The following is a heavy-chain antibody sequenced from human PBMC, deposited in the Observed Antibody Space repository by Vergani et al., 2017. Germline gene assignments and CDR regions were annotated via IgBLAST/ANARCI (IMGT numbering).Heavy chain of an antibody. CDR1: GDSIISRSYY. D-gene: IGHD3-16*01. Sequence: QMQLQESGPGLVKASETLSLTCTVSGDSIISRSYYWGWIRQPPGKGLEWIGSIYNSGNGVSSSSLKSRVTISADTSKNQFSLWLTSVTAADTAVYYCASGKYYSDSTSHFRGRYFDVWGRGTLVTVPS. CDR3: ASGKYYSDSTSHFRGRYFDV. V-gene: IGHV4-39*01. CDR2: IYNSGNG. J-gene: IGHJ2*01.